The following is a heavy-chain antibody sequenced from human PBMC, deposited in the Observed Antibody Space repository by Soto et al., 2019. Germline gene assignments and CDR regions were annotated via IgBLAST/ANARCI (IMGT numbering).Heavy chain of an antibody. D-gene: IGHD7-27*01. CDR2: IYDGGRT. CDR1: GGSISTVDYW. Sequence: QVQLQESGPGLVKPSQTLSLTCTVSGGSISTVDYWWSWIRQSPDMGLEWIGHIYDGGRTYNNPSLESRVPMSVDTSTSQLSLTLSSVSAADTAVYYCARGPSGDKVDSWGQGTLVTVSS. V-gene: IGHV4-30-4*01. CDR3: ARGPSGDKVDS. J-gene: IGHJ4*02.